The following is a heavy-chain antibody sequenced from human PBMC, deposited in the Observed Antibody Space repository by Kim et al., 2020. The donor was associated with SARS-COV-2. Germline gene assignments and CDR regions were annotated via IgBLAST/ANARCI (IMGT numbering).Heavy chain of an antibody. CDR1: GDSVSSSTAS. Sequence: SQTLSLTCVISGDSVSSSTASWNWIRQSPSRGLEWLGRTYYRSKWYDDYALSVKSRITIKPDTSKNQFSLQVNSVTPEDTAVYFCARGLRHFDFWSGYNGGGFAIWGQGTMVTVSS. V-gene: IGHV6-1*01. CDR2: TYYRSKWYD. CDR3: ARGLRHFDFWSGYNGGGFAI. D-gene: IGHD3-3*01. J-gene: IGHJ3*02.